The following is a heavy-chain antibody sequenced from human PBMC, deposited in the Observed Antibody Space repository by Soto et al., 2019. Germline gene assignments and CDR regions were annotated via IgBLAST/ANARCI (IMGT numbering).Heavy chain of an antibody. V-gene: IGHV3-11*01. J-gene: IGHJ4*02. Sequence: QVHLVESGGGLVKPGGSVRLSCAASGFSFSDSYMSWVRQAPGKGLEWVSYISGSSITISHADSVKGRFTISRDNGKNSVYLQMDSLRAEDRAVYYCARFLGGIQARPFDCWGQGTLVTVSS. CDR3: ARFLGGIQARPFDC. D-gene: IGHD6-6*01. CDR2: ISGSSITI. CDR1: GFSFSDSY.